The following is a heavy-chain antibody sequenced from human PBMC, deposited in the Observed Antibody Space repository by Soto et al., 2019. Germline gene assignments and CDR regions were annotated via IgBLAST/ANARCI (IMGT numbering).Heavy chain of an antibody. J-gene: IGHJ4*02. CDR3: ARGDSMEQLAFDY. V-gene: IGHV3-33*01. CDR1: GFPFSSYG. CDR2: IWYDGSNK. Sequence: QVQLVESGGGVVQPGRSLRLSCAASGFPFSSYGMHWVRQAPGKGLEWVAVIWYDGSNKYYADSVKGRFTISRDNSKNTLYLQMNSLRAEDTAVYYCARGDSMEQLAFDYWGQGTLVTVSS. D-gene: IGHD6-13*01.